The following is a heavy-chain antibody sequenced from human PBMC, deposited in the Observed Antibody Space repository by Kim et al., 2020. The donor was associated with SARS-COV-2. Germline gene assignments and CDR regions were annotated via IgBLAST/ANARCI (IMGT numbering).Heavy chain of an antibody. CDR2: GTT. V-gene: IGHV3-49*02. CDR3: ARGRWELPH. Sequence: GTTEYAASVKGRFTISRDDTKSSVYLQMNSLKTEDTAVYYCARGRWELPHWGQGTLVTVSS. J-gene: IGHJ4*02. D-gene: IGHD1-26*01.